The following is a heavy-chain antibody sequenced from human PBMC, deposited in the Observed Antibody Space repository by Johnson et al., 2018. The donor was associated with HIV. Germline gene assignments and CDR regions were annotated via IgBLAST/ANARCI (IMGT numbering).Heavy chain of an antibody. CDR3: ARRTYCTGDSCSSGLGTFDL. V-gene: IGHV3-30*19. D-gene: IGHD2-15*01. J-gene: IGHJ3*01. Sequence: QVPLVVPVVAVVQPGRSLRPSCPVSVFYFCSNGMHCVRQAPGKGLAWVAVIWYDGSNKYYADSVKGRFTISRDNSKNTLFLQMNSLKTEDTAVYYCARRTYCTGDSCSSGLGTFDLWGQGTMVTVSS. CDR2: IWYDGSNK. CDR1: VFYFCSNG.